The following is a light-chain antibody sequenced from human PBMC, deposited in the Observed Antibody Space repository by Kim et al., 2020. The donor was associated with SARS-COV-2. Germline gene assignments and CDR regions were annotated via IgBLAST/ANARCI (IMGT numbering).Light chain of an antibody. V-gene: IGKV3-20*01. Sequence: EIVLTQSPGTLSLSPGERATLSCRASQSISTSYLVWYLQRPGQAPRLLIYGASSRATGIPDRFSGSGSGTDFTLTISRLEPEDFAVYYCHHYGSSPLWTFGQGTKVDIK. CDR2: GAS. J-gene: IGKJ1*01. CDR3: HHYGSSPLWT. CDR1: QSISTSY.